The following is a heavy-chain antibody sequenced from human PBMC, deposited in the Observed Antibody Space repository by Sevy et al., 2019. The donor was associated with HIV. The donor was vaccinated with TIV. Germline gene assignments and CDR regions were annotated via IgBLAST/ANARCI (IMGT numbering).Heavy chain of an antibody. J-gene: IGHJ5*02. CDR2: MYSGGSP. CDR1: GFSISNNY. CDR3: ARGYCGGGSCTAFDP. Sequence: GGSLRLSCAASGFSISNNYTAWVRQAPGKGLEWVSVMYSGGSPYYADSVKGRFALSRDMSKNAVYLQMNSLRAEDTAVYYCARGYCGGGSCTAFDPWGQRTLVTVSS. D-gene: IGHD2-15*01. V-gene: IGHV3-53*01.